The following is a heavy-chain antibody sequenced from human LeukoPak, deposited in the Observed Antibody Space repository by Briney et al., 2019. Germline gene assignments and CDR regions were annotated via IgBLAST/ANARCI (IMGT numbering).Heavy chain of an antibody. CDR2: INPNSGGT. J-gene: IGHJ2*01. Sequence: ASVKVSCKASGYTFTGYYMHWVRQAPGQGLEWMGWINPNSGGTNYAQKFQGRVTMTRDTSISTAYMELSRLRSDDTAVYYCARGSYYYDSSGYWYFDLWGRGTLVTVSS. CDR1: GYTFTGYY. D-gene: IGHD3-22*01. CDR3: ARGSYYYDSSGYWYFDL. V-gene: IGHV1-2*02.